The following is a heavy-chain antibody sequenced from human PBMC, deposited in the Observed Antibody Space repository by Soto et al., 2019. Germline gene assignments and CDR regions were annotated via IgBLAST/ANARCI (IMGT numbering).Heavy chain of an antibody. CDR1: GFTFINYA. D-gene: IGHD1-26*01. V-gene: IGHV3-23*01. Sequence: EVQVLESGGGLVQPGGSLRLSCAGSGFTFINYAMNWVRQAPGKGLEWVSSISGGGDAAFFPDSVRGRFTISRDKSKNTVTLQMSSLGVDDTAVYYCARKILGSTTRPNYWYFDLWGWGTLVTVSS. CDR2: ISGGGDAA. CDR3: ARKILGSTTRPNYWYFDL. J-gene: IGHJ2*01.